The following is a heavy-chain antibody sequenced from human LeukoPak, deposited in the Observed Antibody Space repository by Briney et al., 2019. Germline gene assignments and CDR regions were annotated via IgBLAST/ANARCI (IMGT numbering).Heavy chain of an antibody. CDR2: INPNNGGT. CDR1: GYTFTGYY. J-gene: IGHJ5*02. CDR3: ARSSRTHAALGPGGLPNWFDP. Sequence: ASVKVSCKASGYTFTGYYMHWVRQAPGQGREWMGWINPNNGGTNYAQKFQGRVTMTRDTSISTVYMELSRLRSDDTAVYSCARSSRTHAALGPGGLPNWFDPWGQGTLVTVSS. D-gene: IGHD6-25*01. V-gene: IGHV1-2*02.